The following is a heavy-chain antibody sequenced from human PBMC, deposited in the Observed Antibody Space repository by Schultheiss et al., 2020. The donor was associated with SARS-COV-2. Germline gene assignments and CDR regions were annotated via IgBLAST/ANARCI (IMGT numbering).Heavy chain of an antibody. D-gene: IGHD2-15*01. CDR2: INQSGST. V-gene: IGHV4-34*01. Sequence: SETLSLTCTVSSGSFSGYYWSWIRQPPGKGLEWIGEINQSGSTNYNPSLKRRVTISVDTSKNQFSLKLSSVTAADTAVYYCARVSYCSGGSCYSPFFDYWGQGTLVTVSS. CDR3: ARVSYCSGGSCYSPFFDY. J-gene: IGHJ4*02. CDR1: SGSFSGYY.